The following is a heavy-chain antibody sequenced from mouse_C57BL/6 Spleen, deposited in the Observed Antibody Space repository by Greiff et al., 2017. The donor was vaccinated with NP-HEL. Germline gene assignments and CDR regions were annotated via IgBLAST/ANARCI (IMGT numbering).Heavy chain of an antibody. D-gene: IGHD4-1*01. V-gene: IGHV1-64*01. CDR1: GYTFTSYW. J-gene: IGHJ4*01. CDR2: IHPNSGST. CDR3: ARGATGTLFYAMDY. Sequence: QVQLQQPGAELVKPGASVTLSCKASGYTFTSYWMHWVKQRPGQGLEWIGMIHPNSGSTNYNEKFKSKATLTVDKSSSTAYMQLSSLTSEDSAVYYSARGATGTLFYAMDYWGQGASVTVSS.